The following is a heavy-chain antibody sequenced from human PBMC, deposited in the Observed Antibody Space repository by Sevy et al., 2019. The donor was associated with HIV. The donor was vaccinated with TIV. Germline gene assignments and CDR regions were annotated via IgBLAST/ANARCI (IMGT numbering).Heavy chain of an antibody. CDR3: ARESRRNWFDP. V-gene: IGHV3-30*04. Sequence: GGSLRLSCAASGFTFSSYAMHWVRQAPGKGLEWVAVISYDGSNKYYADSVKGRFTISRDNSKNTLYLQMNSLRAEDTAVYCCARESRRNWFDPWGQGTLVTVSS. CDR2: ISYDGSNK. J-gene: IGHJ5*02. CDR1: GFTFSSYA.